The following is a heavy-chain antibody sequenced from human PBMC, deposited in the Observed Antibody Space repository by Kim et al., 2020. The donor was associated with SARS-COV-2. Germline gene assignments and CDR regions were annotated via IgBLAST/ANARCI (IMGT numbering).Heavy chain of an antibody. V-gene: IGHV3-21*01. CDR1: GFTFSSYS. CDR2: ISSSSSYI. CDR3: ASGVSCSSTSCYWYFDY. D-gene: IGHD2-2*01. Sequence: GGSLRLSCAASGFTFSSYSMNWVRQAPGKGLEWVSSISSSSSYIYYADSVKGRFTISRDNAKNSLYLQMNSLRAEDTAVYYCASGVSCSSTSCYWYFDYWGQGTLVTVSS. J-gene: IGHJ4*02.